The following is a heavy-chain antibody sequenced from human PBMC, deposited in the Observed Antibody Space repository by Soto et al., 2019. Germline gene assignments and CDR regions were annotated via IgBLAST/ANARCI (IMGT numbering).Heavy chain of an antibody. V-gene: IGHV1-18*01. CDR3: ARAGQYYDSSGYVD. CDR1: GYSFATSG. D-gene: IGHD3-22*01. Sequence: QVKLVQSGTEVKKPGASIKVSCKASGYSFATSGISWVRQAPGQGLEWMGWISVYNGNTNYDQKLHDRVTMTTDTSTTTAYLELRSLRSDDPAVYYCARAGQYYDSSGYVDWGQGTLVTVSS. J-gene: IGHJ4*02. CDR2: ISVYNGNT.